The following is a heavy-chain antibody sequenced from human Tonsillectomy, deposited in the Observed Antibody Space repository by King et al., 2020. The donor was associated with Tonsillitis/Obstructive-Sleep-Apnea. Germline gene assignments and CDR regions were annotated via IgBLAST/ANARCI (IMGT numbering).Heavy chain of an antibody. J-gene: IGHJ6*02. CDR3: ARGAGGYDFIEYYYYYGMDV. V-gene: IGHV4-34*01. CDR2: INHSGST. Sequence: VQLQQWGAGLLKPSETLSLTCAVYGGSFSGYYWSWIRQPPGKGLEWIGEINHSGSTNYNPSLKSRVTISVDTSKNKFSLKLSSVTAADTAVYYCARGAGGYDFIEYYYYYGMDVWGQGTTVTVSS. D-gene: IGHD5-12*01. CDR1: GGSFSGYY.